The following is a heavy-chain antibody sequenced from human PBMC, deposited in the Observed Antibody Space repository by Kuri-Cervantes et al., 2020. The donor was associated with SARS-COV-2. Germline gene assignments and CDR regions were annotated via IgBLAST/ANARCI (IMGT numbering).Heavy chain of an antibody. V-gene: IGHV4-30-2*01. CDR1: GGSISSGGYY. D-gene: IGHD2-2*01. J-gene: IGHJ6*03. CDR3: ARAPGRDCSSTSCYRVPDYYYMDV. CDR2: IYHSGST. Sequence: SETLSLTCTVSGGSISSGGYYWSWIRQPPGEGLEWIGYIYHSGSTYYNPSLKSRVTISVDRSKNQFSLKLSSVTAADTAVYYCARAPGRDCSSTSCYRVPDYYYMDVWGKGTTVTVSS.